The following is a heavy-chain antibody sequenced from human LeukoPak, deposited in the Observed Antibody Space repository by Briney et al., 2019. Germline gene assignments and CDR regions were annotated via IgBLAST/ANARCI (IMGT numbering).Heavy chain of an antibody. CDR2: IIPMFGTA. Sequence: SVKVSCKASGGTFRRYAIRWVRQAPGQGLEWMGGIIPMFGTANYAQNFQDRVTITADESTSPVYMELSSLRSEDTAVYYCARDNHDSGNYLQYFDYWGQGTLVTVSS. CDR3: ARDNHDSGNYLQYFDY. CDR1: GGTFRRYA. V-gene: IGHV1-69*13. D-gene: IGHD3-10*01. J-gene: IGHJ4*02.